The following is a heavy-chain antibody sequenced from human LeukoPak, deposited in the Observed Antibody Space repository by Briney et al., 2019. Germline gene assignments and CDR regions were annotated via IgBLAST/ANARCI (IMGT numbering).Heavy chain of an antibody. Sequence: PGGSLRLSCATSGFTFSSYAMSWVRQAPGKGLEWVSSISSSSSYIYYADSVKGRFTISRDNAKNSLYLQMNSLRAEDTAVYYCARRAHDYGDYVLDYWGQGTLVTVSS. CDR2: ISSSSSYI. CDR1: GFTFSSYA. J-gene: IGHJ4*02. V-gene: IGHV3-21*01. CDR3: ARRAHDYGDYVLDY. D-gene: IGHD4-17*01.